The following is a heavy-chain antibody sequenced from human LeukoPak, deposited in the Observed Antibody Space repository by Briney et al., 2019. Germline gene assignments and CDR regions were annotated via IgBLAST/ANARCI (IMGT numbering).Heavy chain of an antibody. V-gene: IGHV5-10-1*01. CDR2: IDPSDSYT. D-gene: IGHD2-2*03. CDR3: ARAGMDIVIVPAAMQAYYYGMDV. Sequence: GESLKISCKGSGYSFTSYWINWVRQMPGKGLEWMGRIDPSDSYTNYSPSFQGHVTISADKSISTVYLQWSSLKASDTAIYYCARAGMDIVIVPAAMQAYYYGMDVWGKGTTVTVSS. J-gene: IGHJ6*04. CDR1: GYSFTSYW.